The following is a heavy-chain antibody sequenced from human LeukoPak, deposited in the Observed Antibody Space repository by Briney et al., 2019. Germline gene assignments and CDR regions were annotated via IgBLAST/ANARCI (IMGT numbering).Heavy chain of an antibody. J-gene: IGHJ4*02. Sequence: GGSLRLSCAGSGFTFSSYAMHWVRQAPGKGLEYVSAISSHGDNTYYADSVKGRFTISRDNSKNTLYLQMSSLRAEDTSVYYCRTGSGMGTFDYWGQGTLVTVSS. CDR1: GFTFSSYA. CDR2: ISSHGDNT. CDR3: RTGSGMGTFDY. D-gene: IGHD3-10*01. V-gene: IGHV3-64D*06.